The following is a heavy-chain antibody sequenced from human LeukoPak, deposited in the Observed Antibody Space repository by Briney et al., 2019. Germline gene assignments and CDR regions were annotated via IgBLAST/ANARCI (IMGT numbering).Heavy chain of an antibody. D-gene: IGHD5-12*01. CDR2: ISAYNGNT. Sequence: ASVKVSCKASGYTFTSYGISWVRQAPGQGLEWMGWISAYNGNTNYAQKLQGRVTMTTDTSTSTAYMELRSLRSDDTAVYYCAREVDIVTTASQRENYYYYYMDVWGKGTTVTISS. V-gene: IGHV1-18*01. CDR3: AREVDIVTTASQRENYYYYYMDV. J-gene: IGHJ6*03. CDR1: GYTFTSYG.